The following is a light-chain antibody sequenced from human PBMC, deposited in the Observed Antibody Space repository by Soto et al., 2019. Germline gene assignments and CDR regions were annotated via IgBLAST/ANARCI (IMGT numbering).Light chain of an antibody. Sequence: DIQMTQSPSTLSASVGDRVAITCRASQNIGSRLAWYQQKPDEAPKLLIYDASSLESGVPLRFGGSGSGTDFTLIISSLQPDDFATYYCQLCNTPFTFGGGTKVDIK. CDR3: QLCNTPFT. V-gene: IGKV1-5*01. CDR1: QNIGSR. CDR2: DAS. J-gene: IGKJ4*01.